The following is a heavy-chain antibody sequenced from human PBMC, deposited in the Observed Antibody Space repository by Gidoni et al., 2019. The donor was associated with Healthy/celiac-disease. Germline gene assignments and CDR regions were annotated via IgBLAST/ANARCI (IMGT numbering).Heavy chain of an antibody. Sequence: QVQLQQWGAGLLKPSETLSLTCAVNGGSFSGYYWSWIRQPPGKGLEWIGEINHSGSTNYNPSLKSRVTISVDTSKNQFSLKLSSVTAADTAVYYCARGQDYYDSSGPPPAANWGQGTLVTVSS. V-gene: IGHV4-34*01. CDR1: GGSFSGYY. CDR3: ARGQDYYDSSGPPPAAN. CDR2: INHSGST. J-gene: IGHJ4*02. D-gene: IGHD3-22*01.